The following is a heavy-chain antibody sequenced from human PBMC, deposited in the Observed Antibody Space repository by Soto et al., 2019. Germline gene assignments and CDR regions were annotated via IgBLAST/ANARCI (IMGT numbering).Heavy chain of an antibody. CDR2: ISYDGGDK. CDR3: AKDHGSRWYQLAY. J-gene: IGHJ4*02. D-gene: IGHD6-13*01. CDR1: GFTFSSYT. Sequence: GGSLRLSCAASGFTFSSYTMHWVRQTPGKGLEWVAHISYDGGDKYYADSVKGRFTISRDNSKNTLYLQMNSLRAEDTAVYYCAKDHGSRWYQLAYWGQGTLVTVSS. V-gene: IGHV3-30-3*01.